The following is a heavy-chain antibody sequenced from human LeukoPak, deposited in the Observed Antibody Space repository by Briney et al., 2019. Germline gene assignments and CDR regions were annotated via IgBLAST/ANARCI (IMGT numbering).Heavy chain of an antibody. CDR1: GGSISSGHYY. CDR2: IYYSGDT. CDR3: ARGGLRWVPH. Sequence: SQTLSLTCNVSGGSISSGHYYWSWIRQHPGRGLEWIGYIYYSGDTYYNPSLKRRITISVDTSKNQFSLKLTSVSDADTAVYYCARGGLRWVPHWGQGTLVTVSS. J-gene: IGHJ4*02. V-gene: IGHV4-31*03. D-gene: IGHD1-26*01.